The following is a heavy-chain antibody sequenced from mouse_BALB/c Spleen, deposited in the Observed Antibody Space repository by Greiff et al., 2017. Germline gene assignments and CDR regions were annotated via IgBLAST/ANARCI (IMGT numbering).Heavy chain of an antibody. V-gene: IGHV2-9*02. CDR3: ARELRTWFAY. Sequence: VHLVESGPGLVAPSQSLSITCTVSGFSLTSYGVHWVRQPPGKGLEWLGVIWAGGSTNYNSALMSRLSISKDNSKSQVFLKMNSLQTDDTAMYYCARELRTWFAYWGQGTLVTVSA. CDR1: GFSLTSYG. CDR2: IWAGGST. J-gene: IGHJ3*01. D-gene: IGHD2-4*01.